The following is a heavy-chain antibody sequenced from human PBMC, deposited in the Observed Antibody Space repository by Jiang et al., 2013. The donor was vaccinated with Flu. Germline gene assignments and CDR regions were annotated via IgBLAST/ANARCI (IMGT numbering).Heavy chain of an antibody. J-gene: IGHJ5*02. D-gene: IGHD2-15*01. CDR1: GGSITSTW. V-gene: IGHV4-59*01. CDR2: VYYSGTT. CDR3: ARDQGGGYNWFDP. Sequence: TCTVSGGSITSTWWSWIRQPPREGDVEWIGSVYYSGTTNDNPSLKSRVTISVDTSKNQFSLNLSSVTAADTAVYYCARDQGGGYNWFDPWGPGTLVTVSS.